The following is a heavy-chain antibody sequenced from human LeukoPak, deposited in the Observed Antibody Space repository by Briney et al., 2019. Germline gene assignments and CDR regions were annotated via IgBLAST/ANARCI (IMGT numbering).Heavy chain of an antibody. CDR1: GFTFSSYA. CDR3: ARVGWKQTGSYGGWFDP. V-gene: IGHV3-23*01. Sequence: PGGSLRLSCAASGFTFSSYAMSWVRQAPGKGLEWVSAISGSGGSTYYADSVKGRFTISRDNSKNTLYLQMNSLRAEDTAVYYCARVGWKQTGSYGGWFDPWGQGTLVTVSS. D-gene: IGHD1-26*01. CDR2: ISGSGGST. J-gene: IGHJ5*02.